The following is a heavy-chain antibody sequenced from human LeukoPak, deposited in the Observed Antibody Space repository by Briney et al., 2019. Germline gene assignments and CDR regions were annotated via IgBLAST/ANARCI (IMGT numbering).Heavy chain of an antibody. CDR2: INPNSSGT. D-gene: IGHD5-18*01. J-gene: IGHJ1*01. Sequence: GASVKVSCKASGYTFTGYYMHWVRQAPGQGLEWMGWINPNSSGTNYAQKFQGRVTMTRDTSITTAYMELSRLTSDDTAVYYCARTRGGYSYGYPGYFQHWGQGTLVTVSS. CDR1: GYTFTGYY. CDR3: ARTRGGYSYGYPGYFQH. V-gene: IGHV1-2*02.